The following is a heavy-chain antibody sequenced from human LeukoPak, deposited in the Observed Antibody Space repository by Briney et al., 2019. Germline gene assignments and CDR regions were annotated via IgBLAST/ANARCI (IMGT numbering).Heavy chain of an antibody. CDR2: ISYDGSNK. CDR3: ARSWLTGYYYCYGMDV. J-gene: IGHJ6*02. V-gene: IGHV3-30-3*01. D-gene: IGHD1-14*01. Sequence: GGSLRLSCAASGFTFSSYAMHWVRQATGKGLEWVAVISYDGSNKYYADSVKGRFTISRDNSKNTLYLQMNSLRAEDTAVYYCARSWLTGYYYCYGMDVWGQGTTVTVSS. CDR1: GFTFSSYA.